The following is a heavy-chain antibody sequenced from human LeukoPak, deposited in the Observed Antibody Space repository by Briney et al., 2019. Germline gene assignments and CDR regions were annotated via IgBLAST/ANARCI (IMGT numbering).Heavy chain of an antibody. D-gene: IGHD3-10*01. CDR2: IYSGGST. CDR3: ASVRGLLLGVDH. CDR1: GFTVSSNY. Sequence: GGSLRLSCAASGFTVSSNYMSWVRQAPGKGLEWVSVIYSGGSTYYADSVKGRFTISRDNSKNTLYLQMNSLRAEDTAVYYCASVRGLLLGVDHWGQGTLVTVSS. J-gene: IGHJ5*02. V-gene: IGHV3-53*01.